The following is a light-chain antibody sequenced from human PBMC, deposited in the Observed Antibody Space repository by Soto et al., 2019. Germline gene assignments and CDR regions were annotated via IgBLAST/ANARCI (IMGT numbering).Light chain of an antibody. CDR2: EVS. J-gene: IGLJ1*01. CDR3: SSYTSSSTFYV. V-gene: IGLV2-14*01. CDR1: SSDVGGYNY. Sequence: SVLTQPASVSGSPGQSITISCTGASSDVGGYNYVSWYQQHPGKAPKLMIYEVSNRPSGVSNRFSGSKSGNTASLTISGLQAEDEADYYCSSYTSSSTFYVFGTGTKVTV.